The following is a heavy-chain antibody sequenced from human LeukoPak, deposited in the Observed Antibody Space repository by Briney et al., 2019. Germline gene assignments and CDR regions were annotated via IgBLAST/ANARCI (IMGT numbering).Heavy chain of an antibody. CDR2: IQQDGSDQSGSEK. CDR1: GFIFNHYA. V-gene: IGHV3-7*01. Sequence: GGSLRLSCAASGFIFNHYAMSWVRQAPGKGLECVAKIQQDGSDQSGSEKNYLDSVKGRLTISRDNAKNSLYLQMNSLRAEDTAVYYCARTGGSYPYYFEYWGREPWSPSPQ. CDR3: ARTGGSYPYYFEY. J-gene: IGHJ4*02. D-gene: IGHD1-26*01.